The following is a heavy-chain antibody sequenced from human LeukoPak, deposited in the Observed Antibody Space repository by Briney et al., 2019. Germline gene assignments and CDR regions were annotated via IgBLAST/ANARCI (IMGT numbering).Heavy chain of an antibody. CDR3: AKNTHAYAEIFDY. CDR2: ISYHGSNK. CDR1: EFTFSSYA. V-gene: IGHV3-30*18. D-gene: IGHD2-2*01. Sequence: PGGSLRLSCAASEFTFSSYAMHWVRQAPGKGLEWVAFISYHGSNKYYADSVKGRFTISRDNSKSTLFLQMNSLRAEDTAVYYCAKNTHAYAEIFDYWGQGTLVTVSS. J-gene: IGHJ4*02.